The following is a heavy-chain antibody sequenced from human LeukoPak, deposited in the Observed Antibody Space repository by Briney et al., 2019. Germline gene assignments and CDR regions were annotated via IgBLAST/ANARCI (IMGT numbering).Heavy chain of an antibody. CDR3: ARDLSSSWSEFYYYYYYMDV. J-gene: IGHJ6*03. CDR2: INPNSGGT. D-gene: IGHD6-13*01. V-gene: IGHV1-2*02. Sequence: ASVKVSCKASGYTFTGYYMHWVRQAPGQGLEWMGWINPNSGGTNYAQKFQGRVTVTRDTSISTAYMELSRLRSDDTAVYYCARDLSSSWSEFYYYYYYMDVWGKGTTVTVSS. CDR1: GYTFTGYY.